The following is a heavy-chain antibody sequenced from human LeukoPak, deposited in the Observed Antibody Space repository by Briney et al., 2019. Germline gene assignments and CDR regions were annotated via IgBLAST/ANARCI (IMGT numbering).Heavy chain of an antibody. J-gene: IGHJ4*02. CDR3: ARRGGSSSWYLKYYFDY. V-gene: IGHV3-7*01. Sequence: GGSLRLSCAGSGFDFSRYWMAWVRQAPGKGLEWVASINQDVSRTHYVDSVKGRFTISRDNAKSSLFLQMTSLRVEDTAVYYCARRGGSSSWYLKYYFDYWGQGTLVTVSS. CDR2: INQDVSRT. CDR1: GFDFSRYW. D-gene: IGHD6-13*01.